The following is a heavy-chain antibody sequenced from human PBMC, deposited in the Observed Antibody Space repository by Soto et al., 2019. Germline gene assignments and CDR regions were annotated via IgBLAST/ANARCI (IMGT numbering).Heavy chain of an antibody. D-gene: IGHD5-12*01. CDR1: GYTFTSYD. J-gene: IGHJ4*02. CDR3: ASGSSSGYDYLYLSRVDLAY. Sequence: GASVKVSCKASGYTFTSYDINWVRQATGQGLEWMGWMNPNSGNTGYAQKFQGRVTMTRNTSISTAYMELSSLRSEDTAVYYCASGSSSGYDYLYLSRVDLAYWGQGTLVTVSS. CDR2: MNPNSGNT. V-gene: IGHV1-8*01.